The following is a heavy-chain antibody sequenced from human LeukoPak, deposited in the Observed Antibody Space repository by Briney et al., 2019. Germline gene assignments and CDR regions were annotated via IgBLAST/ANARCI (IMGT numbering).Heavy chain of an antibody. J-gene: IGHJ5*02. D-gene: IGHD2-2*01. CDR3: ARVGGYCSSTSCYVVGVNWFDP. CDR2: IIPIFGTA. Sequence: SVKVSCKASGGTFSSYAISWGRQAPGQGLEWMGGIIPIFGTANYAQKFQGRVTITADESTSTAYMELSSLRSEDTAVYYCARVGGYCSSTSCYVVGVNWFDPWGQGTLVTVSS. CDR1: GGTFSSYA. V-gene: IGHV1-69*01.